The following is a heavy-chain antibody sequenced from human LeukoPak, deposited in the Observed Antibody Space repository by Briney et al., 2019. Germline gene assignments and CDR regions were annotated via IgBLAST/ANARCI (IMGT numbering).Heavy chain of an antibody. CDR2: LYNSGST. Sequence: SETLSLTCSVSGGSISSYYWSWIRQPPGKGLEWIGYLYNSGSTNNNPSLKSRVIISVDTSKNQFSLKLSSVTPADTAVYYCARHGSGYSYDYWGQGTLVTVSS. V-gene: IGHV4-59*01. CDR3: ARHGSGYSYDY. J-gene: IGHJ4*02. D-gene: IGHD5-18*01. CDR1: GGSISSYY.